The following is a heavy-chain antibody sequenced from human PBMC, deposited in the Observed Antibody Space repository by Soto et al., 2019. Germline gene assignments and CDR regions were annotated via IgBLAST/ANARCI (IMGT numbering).Heavy chain of an antibody. CDR2: IWYDGSNK. V-gene: IGHV3-33*01. CDR1: GFTFSSYG. D-gene: IGHD6-13*01. J-gene: IGHJ6*02. CDR3: ARDSGIAGSWVFYYYYGMDV. Sequence: QVQLVESGGGVVQPGRSLRLSCAASGFTFSSYGMHWVRQAPGKGLEWVAVIWYDGSNKYYADSVKGRFTISRDNSKKTLYLQMNSLGAEDTAVYYCARDSGIAGSWVFYYYYGMDVWGQGTTVTVSS.